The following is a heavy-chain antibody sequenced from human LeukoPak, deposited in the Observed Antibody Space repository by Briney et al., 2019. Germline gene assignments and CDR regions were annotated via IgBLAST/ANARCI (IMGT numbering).Heavy chain of an antibody. CDR2: IKLDGSEA. J-gene: IGHJ4*02. V-gene: IGHV3-7*01. CDR1: GFTFSSYW. CDR3: ARDQTPYY. Sequence: GGSLRLSCVASGFTFSSYWMTWVRQAPGKGLEWVANIKLDGSEAYYVDSVKGRFTISRDNTQNSLYLQMNSLRAEDTAVYYCARDQTPYYWGQGTLVTVSS.